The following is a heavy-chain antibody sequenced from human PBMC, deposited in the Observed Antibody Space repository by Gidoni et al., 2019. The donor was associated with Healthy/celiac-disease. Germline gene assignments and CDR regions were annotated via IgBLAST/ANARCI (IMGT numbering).Heavy chain of an antibody. J-gene: IGHJ6*02. CDR1: GFTFSSYS. CDR3: ARDPSLWFGELIPIGFYGMDV. Sequence: SCAASGFTFSSYSMHWVRQAPGKGLEWVSYISSSSSTIYYADSVKGRFTISRDNAKNSLYLQMNSLRDEDTAVYYCARDPSLWFGELIPIGFYGMDVWGQGTTVTVSS. CDR2: ISSSSSTI. D-gene: IGHD3-10*01. V-gene: IGHV3-48*02.